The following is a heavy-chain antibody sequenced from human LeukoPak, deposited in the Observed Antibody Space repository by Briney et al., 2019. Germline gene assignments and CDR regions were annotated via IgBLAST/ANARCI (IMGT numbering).Heavy chain of an antibody. V-gene: IGHV3-23*01. J-gene: IGHJ6*03. Sequence: GGSLRLSCAVSGFTFSSYAVSWVRQAPGKGLECVSIISGGGGIIYYADSGQGRLTISRDNSKNTVYLQMNSLRAEDTAVYYCAREVTILYYMDVWGKGTTVTVSS. CDR2: ISGGGGII. CDR1: GFTFSSYA. D-gene: IGHD2-21*02. CDR3: AREVTILYYMDV.